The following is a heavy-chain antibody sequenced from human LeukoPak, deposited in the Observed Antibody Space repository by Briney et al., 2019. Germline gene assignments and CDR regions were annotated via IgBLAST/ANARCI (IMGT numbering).Heavy chain of an antibody. CDR1: GGPVINTNW. J-gene: IGHJ4*02. CDR2: VHLDGRT. V-gene: IGHV4-4*02. Sequence: KPSGTLSLTGGGSGGPVINTNWWTWVRQPPGKVLEWIVEVHLDGRTNYNPSLESRLTMSVDVSENQVSLKLTSVTAADTAVYYCARGWYGDYLYYFDYWGQGTLVTVSS. CDR3: ARGWYGDYLYYFDY. D-gene: IGHD4-17*01.